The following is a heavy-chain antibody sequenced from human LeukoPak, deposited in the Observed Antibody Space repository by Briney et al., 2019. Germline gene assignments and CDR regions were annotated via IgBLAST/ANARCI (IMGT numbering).Heavy chain of an antibody. V-gene: IGHV1-69*13. Sequence: GASVKVSCKASGYTFTSYGISWVRQAPGQGLEWMGGIIPIFGTANYAQKFQGRVTITADESTSTAYMELSSLRSEDTAVYYCARGDPFGVAPYWGQGTLVTVSS. J-gene: IGHJ4*02. CDR3: ARGDPFGVAPY. CDR2: IIPIFGTA. D-gene: IGHD3-3*01. CDR1: GYTFTSYG.